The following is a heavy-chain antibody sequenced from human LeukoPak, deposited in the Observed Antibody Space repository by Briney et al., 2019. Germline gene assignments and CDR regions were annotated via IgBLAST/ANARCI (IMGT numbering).Heavy chain of an antibody. CDR3: AKDTKGVAGTRTYFDY. CDR1: GFTFSNYW. V-gene: IGHV3-23*01. J-gene: IGHJ4*02. Sequence: PGGSLRLSCAASGFTFSNYWMSWVRQAPGKGLEWVSAISGSGGSTYYADSVKGRFTISRDNSKNTLYLQMNSLRAEDTAVYYCAKDTKGVAGTRTYFDYWGQGTLVTVSS. D-gene: IGHD6-19*01. CDR2: ISGSGGST.